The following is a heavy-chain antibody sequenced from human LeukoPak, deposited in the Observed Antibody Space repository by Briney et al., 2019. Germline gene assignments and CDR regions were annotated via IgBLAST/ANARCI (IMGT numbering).Heavy chain of an antibody. CDR1: GGTFSSYA. CDR2: IIPIFGTA. J-gene: IGHJ6*03. CDR3: ARCPSLYYMDV. V-gene: IGHV1-69*05. Sequence: SVKVSCKASGGTFSSYAISWVRQAPGQGLEWMGGIIPIFGTANYAQKLQGRVTMTTDTSTSTAYMELRSLRSDDTAVYYCARCPSLYYMDVWGKGTTVTVSS.